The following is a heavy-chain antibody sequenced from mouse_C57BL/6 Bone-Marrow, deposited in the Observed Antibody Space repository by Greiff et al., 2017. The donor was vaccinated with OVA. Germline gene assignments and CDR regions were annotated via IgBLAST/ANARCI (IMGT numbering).Heavy chain of an antibody. J-gene: IGHJ2*01. CDR2: IYPGDGDT. D-gene: IGHD1-1*01. Sequence: VQLQESGAELVKPGASVKISCKASGYAFSSYWMNWVKQRPGKGLAWIGQIYPGDGDTNYNGKFKGKATLTADKSSSTAYMQLSSLTSEDSAVYFCARSYYGSSYGYWGQGTTLTVSS. V-gene: IGHV1-80*01. CDR1: GYAFSSYW. CDR3: ARSYYGSSYGY.